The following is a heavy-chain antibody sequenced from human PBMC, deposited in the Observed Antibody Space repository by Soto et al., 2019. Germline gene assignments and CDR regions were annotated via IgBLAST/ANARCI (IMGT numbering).Heavy chain of an antibody. CDR3: ARGKPGVAALDFDY. D-gene: IGHD6-19*01. V-gene: IGHV4-61*01. Sequence: SETLSLTCTVSGGSVSSGSYYWSWIRQPPGKGLEWIGYIYYSGSTNYNPSLKSRVTISVDTSKNQFSLKLSSVTAADTAVYYCARGKPGVAALDFDYWGQGTLVTVS. CDR1: GGSVSSGSYY. J-gene: IGHJ4*02. CDR2: IYYSGST.